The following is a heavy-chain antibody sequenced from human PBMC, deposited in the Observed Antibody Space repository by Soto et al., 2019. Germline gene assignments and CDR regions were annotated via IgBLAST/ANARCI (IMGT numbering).Heavy chain of an antibody. CDR2: IYYSGST. CDR1: GGSISSYY. D-gene: IGHD3-22*01. Sequence: PSETLSLTCTVSGGSISSYYWSWIRQPPGKGLEWIGYIYYSGSTNYNPSLKSRVTISVDTSKNQFSLKLSSVTAADTAVYYCARVHGYYDSSGYYYYYYYYGMDVWGQGTTVTVSS. J-gene: IGHJ6*02. V-gene: IGHV4-59*01. CDR3: ARVHGYYDSSGYYYYYYYYGMDV.